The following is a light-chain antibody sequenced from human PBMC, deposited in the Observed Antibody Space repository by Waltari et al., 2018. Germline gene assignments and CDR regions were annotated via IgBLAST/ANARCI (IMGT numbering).Light chain of an antibody. V-gene: IGLV3-27*01. J-gene: IGLJ2*01. Sequence: YDLTQPFSVSVSPGQTATITCSGDVLAGKYVRWFQQKPGQAPTLILYQDTERPSGIPERFSGSSSGSTVTLTIRGALLEDEADYHCHAAADNNWFFGGGTKLTVL. CDR3: HAAADNNWF. CDR1: VLAGKY. CDR2: QDT.